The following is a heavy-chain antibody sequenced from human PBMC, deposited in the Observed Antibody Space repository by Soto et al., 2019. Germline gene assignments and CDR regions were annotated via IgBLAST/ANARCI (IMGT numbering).Heavy chain of an antibody. CDR1: GGTFGSYA. J-gene: IGHJ6*02. CDR2: IIPIPGTA. V-gene: IGHV1-69*01. CDR3: ARSQGSSTSLEIYYYYYYGMDV. D-gene: IGHD2-2*01. Sequence: QVQLVQSGAEVKKPGSSVKVSCKASGGTFGSYAISWVRQAPGQGLEWMGGIIPIPGTANYAQKFQGRVTMPADESTSTAYMELRSLRSEDTAVYYCARSQGSSTSLEIYYYYYYGMDVWGQGTTVTVSS.